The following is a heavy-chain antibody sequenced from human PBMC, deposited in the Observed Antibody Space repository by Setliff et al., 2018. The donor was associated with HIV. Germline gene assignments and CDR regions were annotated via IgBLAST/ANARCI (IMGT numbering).Heavy chain of an antibody. CDR2: IYYSVNN. CDR3: ARVRYFDWLLSPPEDFQH. D-gene: IGHD3-9*01. J-gene: IGHJ1*01. CDR1: GVSITSHY. V-gene: IGHV4-59*08. Sequence: SETLSLTCAVSGVSITSHYWSWIRQPPGKGLEWIGFIYYSVNNNYNPSLKSRVTVSVDTSKTRFSLRLTSVTATDTAVYYCARVRYFDWLLSPPEDFQHWGQGTLVTVSS.